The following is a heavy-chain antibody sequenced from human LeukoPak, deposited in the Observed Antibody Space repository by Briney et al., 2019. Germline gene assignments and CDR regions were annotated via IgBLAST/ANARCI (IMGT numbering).Heavy chain of an antibody. CDR3: ARGSRITIFGTVVVRWFDP. D-gene: IGHD3-3*01. J-gene: IGHJ5*02. Sequence: PSETLSLTCTVSGGSISSSGYYWGWIRQPPGKGLEWIGTIYYSGSTNYNPSLKSRVTISVDTSKNQFSLKLSSVTAADTAVYYCARGSRITIFGTVVVRWFDPWGQGTLVTVSS. V-gene: IGHV4-39*07. CDR2: IYYSGST. CDR1: GGSISSSGYY.